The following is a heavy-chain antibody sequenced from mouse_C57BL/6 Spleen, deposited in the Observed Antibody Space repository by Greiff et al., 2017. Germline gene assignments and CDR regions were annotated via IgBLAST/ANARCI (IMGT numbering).Heavy chain of an antibody. V-gene: IGHV1-81*01. J-gene: IGHJ3*01. CDR3: AGWDYYCSSV. Sequence: VQLQQSGAELARPGASVKLSCKASGYTFTSYGIRWVKQRPGQGLEWIGELYPRSGNTYYNEKFKGKATLTADKSSSPAYMELRSLTSEDSAVXFCAGWDYYCSSVGGQGTLVTVSA. CDR2: LYPRSGNT. CDR1: GYTFTSYG. D-gene: IGHD1-1*01.